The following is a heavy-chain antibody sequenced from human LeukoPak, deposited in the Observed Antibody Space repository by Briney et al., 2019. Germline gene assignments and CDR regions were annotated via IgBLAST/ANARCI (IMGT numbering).Heavy chain of an antibody. CDR2: ISGSGGST. J-gene: IGHJ1*01. Sequence: GGSLRLSCAAPGFTFSSYAMSWVRQAPGKGLEWVSAISGSGGSTYCADSVKGRFTISRDNSKNTLYLQMNSLRAEDTAVYYCAKDRRYCSGGSCYPEYFQHWGQGTLVTVSS. CDR3: AKDRRYCSGGSCYPEYFQH. D-gene: IGHD2-15*01. V-gene: IGHV3-23*01. CDR1: GFTFSSYA.